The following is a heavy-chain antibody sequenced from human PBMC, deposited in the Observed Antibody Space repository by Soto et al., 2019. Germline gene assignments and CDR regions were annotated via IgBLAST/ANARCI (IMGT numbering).Heavy chain of an antibody. CDR1: GGSISSYY. J-gene: IGHJ4*02. CDR2: IYYSGST. V-gene: IGHV4-59*01. D-gene: IGHD3-22*01. Sequence: QVQLQESGPGLVKPSETLSLTCTVSGGSISSYYWSWIRQPPGKGLVWIWYIYYSGSTNYNPSLKSRVTISVDTSKNRSSLKLSSVTAADTAVYYCARASYYDSSGYYPYYFDYWGQGTLVTVSS. CDR3: ARASYYDSSGYYPYYFDY.